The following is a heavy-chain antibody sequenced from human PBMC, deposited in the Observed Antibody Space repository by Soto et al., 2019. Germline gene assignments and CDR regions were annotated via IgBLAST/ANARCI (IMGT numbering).Heavy chain of an antibody. J-gene: IGHJ5*01. V-gene: IGHV4-31*03. CDR1: GDSISSGGYY. Sequence: QVQLQESGPGLVKPSQTLSLTCTVSGDSISSGGYYWSWIRQSPGKGLEWIGYIFYSGYSYYNPSLKSRLFISVDTSKNPFSLRLSSVTAADTAVYYCARLNPIVVVLTAMVSFDACCHGALVIGSS. CDR3: ARLNPIVVVLTAMVSFDA. D-gene: IGHD2-2*01. CDR2: IFYSGYS.